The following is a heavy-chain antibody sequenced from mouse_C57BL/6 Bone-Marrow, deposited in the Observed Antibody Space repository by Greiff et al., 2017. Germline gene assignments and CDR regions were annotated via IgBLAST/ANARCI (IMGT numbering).Heavy chain of an antibody. V-gene: IGHV1-58*01. J-gene: IGHJ2*01. CDR3: ARSYVFSYDGYLFDY. Sequence: EVQLQQSGAELVRPGSSVKMSCKTSGYTFTSYGINWVKQRPGQGLEWIGYIYIGNGYTEYNEKFKGKATLTSDTSSSTAHMHLSSLTSEDSAIYFCARSYVFSYDGYLFDYWGQGTTLTVSS. CDR1: GYTFTSYG. D-gene: IGHD2-3*01. CDR2: IYIGNGYT.